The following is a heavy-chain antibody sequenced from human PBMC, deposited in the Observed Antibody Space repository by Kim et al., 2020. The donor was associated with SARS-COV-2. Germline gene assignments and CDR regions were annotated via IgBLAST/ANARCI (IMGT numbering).Heavy chain of an antibody. CDR2: ISSSGSTI. CDR1: GFTFSSYE. V-gene: IGHV3-48*03. D-gene: IGHD2-15*01. J-gene: IGHJ3*02. CDR3: ATDIVVVVAAGTNDAFDI. Sequence: GGSLRLSCAASGFTFSSYEMNWVRQAPGKGLEWVSYISSSGSTIYYADSVKGRFTISRDNAKNSLYLQMNSLRAEDTAVYYCATDIVVVVAAGTNDAFDIWGQGTMVTVSS.